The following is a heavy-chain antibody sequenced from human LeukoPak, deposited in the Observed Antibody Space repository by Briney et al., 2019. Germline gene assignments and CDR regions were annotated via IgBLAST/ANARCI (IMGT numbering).Heavy chain of an antibody. V-gene: IGHV4-34*01. CDR3: ASMTYYYDSSGSQGGDY. D-gene: IGHD3-22*01. CDR2: INHSGST. Sequence: SETLSLTCAVYGGSFSGYYWSWIRQPPGKGLEWIGEINHSGSTNYNPSLKSRVTISVDTSKNQFSLKLSSVTAADTAVYYCASMTYYYDSSGSQGGDYWGQGTLVTVSS. CDR1: GGSFSGYY. J-gene: IGHJ4*02.